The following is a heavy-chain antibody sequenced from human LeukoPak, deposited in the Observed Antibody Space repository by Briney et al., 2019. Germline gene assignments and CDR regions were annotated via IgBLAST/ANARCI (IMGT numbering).Heavy chain of an antibody. D-gene: IGHD3-10*01. CDR2: IRSKAYGGTT. Sequence: PGGSLRLSCTASGFTFGDYAMTWLRQAPGKGLEWVGFIRSKAYGGTTEHAASVKGRFTISRDDSKGIAYLQMNSLKTEDTAVYYCTRGWGFGELNRVNTTAFDIWGQGTMVTVSS. CDR3: TRGWGFGELNRVNTTAFDI. CDR1: GFTFGDYA. J-gene: IGHJ3*02. V-gene: IGHV3-49*03.